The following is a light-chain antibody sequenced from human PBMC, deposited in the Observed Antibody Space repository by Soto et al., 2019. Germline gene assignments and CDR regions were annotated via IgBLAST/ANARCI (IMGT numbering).Light chain of an antibody. V-gene: IGLV2-8*01. Sequence: QLVLTQPPSASGSPGQSVTISCTGTSSDVGGYNYVSWYQQHPGKAPKLMIYEVSKRPSGVPDRFSGSKSGNTASLTVSGLQAEDEADYYCSSYAGSNILFGGGTKVTVL. CDR1: SSDVGGYNY. J-gene: IGLJ2*01. CDR2: EVS. CDR3: SSYAGSNIL.